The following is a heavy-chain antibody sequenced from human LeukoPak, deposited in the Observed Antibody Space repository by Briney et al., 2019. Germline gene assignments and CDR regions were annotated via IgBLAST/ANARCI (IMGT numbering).Heavy chain of an antibody. D-gene: IGHD2-15*01. CDR3: ARGSSGYCSGGSCDWFDP. Sequence: GASVKVSCKASGGTFSSYAISWVRQAPGQGLEWMGGIIPIFGTANYAQKFQGRVTITADKSTSTAYMELSSLRSEDTAVYYCARGSSGYCSGGSCDWFDPWGQGTLVTVSS. J-gene: IGHJ5*02. V-gene: IGHV1-69*06. CDR1: GGTFSSYA. CDR2: IIPIFGTA.